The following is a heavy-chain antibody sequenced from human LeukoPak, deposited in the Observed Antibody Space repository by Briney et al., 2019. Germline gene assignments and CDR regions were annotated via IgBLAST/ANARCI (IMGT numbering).Heavy chain of an antibody. CDR2: IYAGDSGT. V-gene: IGHV5-51*01. J-gene: IGHJ4*02. CDR3: TRHIAAAGPDY. Sequence: GESLKISCRGSGYSFTSHWIGWVRQMPGKGLEWMAIIYAGDSGTRISPSFQGQVTISADKSISTAYLQWRSLKASDTAIYYCTRHIAAAGPDYWGQGTLVTVSS. D-gene: IGHD6-13*01. CDR1: GYSFTSHW.